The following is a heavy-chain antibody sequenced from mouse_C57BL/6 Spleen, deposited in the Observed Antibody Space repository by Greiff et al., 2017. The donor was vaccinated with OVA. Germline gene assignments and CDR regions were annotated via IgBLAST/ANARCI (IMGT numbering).Heavy chain of an antibody. V-gene: IGHV1-80*01. CDR2: IYPGDGDT. Sequence: QVHVKQSGAELVKPGASVKISCKASGYAFSSYWMNWVKQRPGKGLEWIGQIYPGDGDTNYNGKFKGKATLTADKSSSTAYMQLSSLTSEDSAVYFCARGGVYCFDYWGQGTTLTVSS. J-gene: IGHJ2*01. CDR1: GYAFSSYW. CDR3: ARGGVYCFDY.